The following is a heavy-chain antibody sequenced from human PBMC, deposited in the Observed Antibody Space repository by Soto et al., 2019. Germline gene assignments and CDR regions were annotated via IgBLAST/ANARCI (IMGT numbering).Heavy chain of an antibody. D-gene: IGHD3-3*01. J-gene: IGHJ6*02. V-gene: IGHV3-11*06. CDR2: ISSSSSCT. CDR1: GFIFRDCY. CDR3: ARDRGCGSIFGSHYGMDF. Sequence: GGSLRLSCAASGFIFRDCYISWLRQLPATGRGWLSKISSSSSCTYYADSVKGRFTISRDNAKNSLYLQMSSLRAEDTAVYYCARDRGCGSIFGSHYGMDFWGQGTTVTVSS.